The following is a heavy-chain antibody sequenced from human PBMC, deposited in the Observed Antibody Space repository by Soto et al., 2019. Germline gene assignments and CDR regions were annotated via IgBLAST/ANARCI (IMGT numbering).Heavy chain of an antibody. CDR1: GFTFSSYS. D-gene: IGHD6-19*01. Sequence: GGSLRLSCAASGFTFSSYSMNWVRQAPGKGLEWVSSISSSSSYIYYADSVKGRFTISRDNAKNSLYLQMNSLRAEDTAVYYCARSIAVAGTERDAFDIWGQGTMVTVSS. CDR3: ARSIAVAGTERDAFDI. J-gene: IGHJ3*02. CDR2: ISSSSSYI. V-gene: IGHV3-21*01.